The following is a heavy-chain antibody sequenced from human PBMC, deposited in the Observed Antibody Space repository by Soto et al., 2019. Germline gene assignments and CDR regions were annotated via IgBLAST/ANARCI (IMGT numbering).Heavy chain of an antibody. D-gene: IGHD3-3*01. J-gene: IGHJ4*02. V-gene: IGHV3-30-3*01. CDR3: ARTSGVPPPDFDY. CDR1: GFAFNIYA. CDR2: ISHGGSHR. Sequence: APKISCTASGFAFNIYAIHWVRQGPGKGLEWVVVISHGGSHRYYTDSVRGRFTISTGNSKNTDYLEMNSLRADYTAVDYWARTSGVPPPDFDYWGQGTLVTVSS.